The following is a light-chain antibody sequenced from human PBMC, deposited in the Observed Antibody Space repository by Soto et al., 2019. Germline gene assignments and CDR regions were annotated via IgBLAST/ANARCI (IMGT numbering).Light chain of an antibody. V-gene: IGKV1-12*01. Sequence: DIQMTQSPSFVSTSVGDRVTITCRATQGLSGSLAWYQQKPGKAPKLLISVTSRLQSGVPSRFNGSASGTDLPLTIDGLQPEDVATYYCQQGHNWPLTFGKGTRLEIK. CDR2: VTS. J-gene: IGKJ5*01. CDR1: QGLSGS. CDR3: QQGHNWPLT.